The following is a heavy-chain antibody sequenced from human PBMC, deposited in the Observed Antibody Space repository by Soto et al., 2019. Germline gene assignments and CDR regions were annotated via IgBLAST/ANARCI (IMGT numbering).Heavy chain of an antibody. CDR2: IYYSGST. CDR3: ARHWGFWADF. J-gene: IGHJ4*02. V-gene: IGHV4-59*08. CDR1: GGAIRSYY. D-gene: IGHD3-16*01. Sequence: QVQLQESGPGLVKPSETLSLTCTDSGGAIRSYYWCWIRQPPGKGLEWIGYIYYSGSTNYNPSLKSRVTISVDTSKNPFPLKLSSVTAADTAVSYCARHWGFWADFWGQGTLVTVSS.